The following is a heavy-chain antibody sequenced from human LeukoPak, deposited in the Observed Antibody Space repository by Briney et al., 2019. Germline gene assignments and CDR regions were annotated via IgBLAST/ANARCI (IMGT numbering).Heavy chain of an antibody. CDR3: ARSTGGNYFDY. CDR2: IYHSGST. D-gene: IGHD7-27*01. CDR1: GGSISSGGYS. V-gene: IGHV4-30-2*01. J-gene: IGHJ4*02. Sequence: SQTLSLTCAVSGGSISSGGYSWSWIRQPPGKGLEWIGYIYHSGSTYYNPSLKSRVTISVDRSKNQLSLKLSSVTAADTAVYYCARSTGGNYFDYWGQGTLVTASS.